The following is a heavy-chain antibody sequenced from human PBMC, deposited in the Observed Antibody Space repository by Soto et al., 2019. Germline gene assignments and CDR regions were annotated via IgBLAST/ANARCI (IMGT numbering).Heavy chain of an antibody. Sequence: SETLSLTCAVSGYSISSGYYWGWIRQPPGKGLEWIGSIYHSGSTYYNPSLKSRVTISVDTSKNQFSLKLSSVTAADTAVYYCARDQAPIAARWAGWFDPWGRGTLVTVSS. J-gene: IGHJ5*02. D-gene: IGHD6-6*01. CDR3: ARDQAPIAARWAGWFDP. CDR2: IYHSGST. CDR1: GYSISSGYY. V-gene: IGHV4-38-2*02.